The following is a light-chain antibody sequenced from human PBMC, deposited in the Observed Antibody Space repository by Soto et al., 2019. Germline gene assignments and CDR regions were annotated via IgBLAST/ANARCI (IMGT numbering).Light chain of an antibody. CDR2: GAS. J-gene: IGKJ4*01. V-gene: IGKV3-15*01. Sequence: TQSAGTLSLSPGERATLSCRASQSVSSNLAWYQQKPGQAPRLLIYGASTRATGIPARFSGSGSGTEFTLTISSLQSEDFAVYYCQQYDAWPLTFGGGTKVDTK. CDR3: QQYDAWPLT. CDR1: QSVSSN.